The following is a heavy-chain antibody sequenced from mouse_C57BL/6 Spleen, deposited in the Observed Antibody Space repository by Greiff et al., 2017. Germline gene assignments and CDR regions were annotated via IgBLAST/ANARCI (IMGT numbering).Heavy chain of an antibody. V-gene: IGHV5-6*01. CDR1: GFTFSSYG. J-gene: IGHJ3*01. CDR3: ARPDDYDRGFAY. D-gene: IGHD2-4*01. CDR2: ISSGGSYT. Sequence: EVKLMESGGDLVKPGGSLKLSCAASGFTFSSYGMSWVRQTPDKRLEWVATISSGGSYTYYPDSVKGRFTISRDNAKNTLCLQMSSLKSEDTAMYYCARPDDYDRGFAYWGQGTLVTVSA.